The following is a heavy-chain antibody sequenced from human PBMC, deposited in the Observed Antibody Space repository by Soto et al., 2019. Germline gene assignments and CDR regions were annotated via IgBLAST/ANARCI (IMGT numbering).Heavy chain of an antibody. V-gene: IGHV3-33*01. D-gene: IGHD3-22*01. CDR2: IWYDGSNK. CDR1: GFSFSTYG. J-gene: IGHJ4*02. Sequence: QVQLVESGGGVVQPGRSLRLTCAASGFSFSTYGMHWVRQAPGKGLEWVAVIWYDGSNKYYADSVKGRFTISRDDSKNTLYLQMYSLTADDTAVYYCARDYDDSNGYSRPHYWGQGTLVTVSS. CDR3: ARDYDDSNGYSRPHY.